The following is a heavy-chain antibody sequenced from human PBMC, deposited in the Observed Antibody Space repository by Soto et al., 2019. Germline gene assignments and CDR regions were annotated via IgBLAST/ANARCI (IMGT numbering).Heavy chain of an antibody. CDR2: ISYDGSNK. J-gene: IGHJ6*02. Sequence: GGSLRLSCAASGFTFSSYGMHWVRQAPGKGLEWVAVISYDGSNKYYADSVKGRFTISRDNSKNTLYLQMNSLRAEDTAVYYCAKDSSGYSRYYYYGMDVWGQGTTVTVSS. CDR3: AKDSSGYSRYYYYGMDV. D-gene: IGHD3-22*01. CDR1: GFTFSSYG. V-gene: IGHV3-30*18.